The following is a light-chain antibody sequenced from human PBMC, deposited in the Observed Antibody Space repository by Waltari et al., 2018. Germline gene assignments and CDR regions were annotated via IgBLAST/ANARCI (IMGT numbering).Light chain of an antibody. J-gene: IGKJ3*01. V-gene: IGKV1-39*01. CDR1: QSISHF. CDR3: QQSFVTGT. Sequence: DIQMTQSPSSVSASVGDRVTITCRASQSISHFLTWYQQNPGKAPKLLIYTTSNLQTGVPSRFSGSGSGTDFTLTISSLQPEDFATYYCQQSFVTGTFGPGTKVDIK. CDR2: TTS.